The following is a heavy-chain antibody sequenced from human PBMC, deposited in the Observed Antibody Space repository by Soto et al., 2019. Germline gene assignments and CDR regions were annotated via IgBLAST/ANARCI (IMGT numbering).Heavy chain of an antibody. V-gene: IGHV4-30-2*01. J-gene: IGHJ3*02. Sequence: SETLSLTCAVCGGSIVSGGYSWSWIRQPPGKGLQWIGHIYEGGNTYYTPSLDSRVTISVDKSKNQFSLRLSSVTAADTAVYFCVRRSPEDAFDIWGQGTLVTVSS. CDR1: GGSIVSGGYS. CDR3: VRRSPEDAFDI. CDR2: IYEGGNT.